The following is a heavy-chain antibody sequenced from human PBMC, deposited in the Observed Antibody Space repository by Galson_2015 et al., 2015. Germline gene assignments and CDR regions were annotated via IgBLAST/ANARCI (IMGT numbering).Heavy chain of an antibody. CDR1: GFTFSSYA. CDR3: AKDRGSYVPDAFDI. V-gene: IGHV3-23*01. J-gene: IGHJ3*02. Sequence: SLRLSCAASGFTFSSYAMSWVRQAPGKGLEWVSGISGSGGSTDYADSVKGRFTISRDNSKNKLYLRMNSLRAEDTAVYYCAKDRGSYVPDAFDIWGQGTMVTVSS. D-gene: IGHD3-16*01. CDR2: ISGSGGST.